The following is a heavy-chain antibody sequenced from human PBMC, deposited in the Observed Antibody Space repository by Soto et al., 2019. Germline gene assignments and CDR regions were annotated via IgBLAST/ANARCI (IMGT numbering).Heavy chain of an antibody. CDR3: ARNPSLEKRNGVYYFGVGV. J-gene: IGHJ6*02. V-gene: IGHV1-69*01. CDR1: GGTFSNYT. Sequence: QVQLVQSGAEVKKPGSSVRVSCKTSGGTFSNYTFSWVRQAPGQGLEWMGGIIPIFGKPAYAQKFQGRITIFADESTTTVSVELNSLRSDDTAIYYCARNPSLEKRNGVYYFGVGVWGQGTTVTVSS. D-gene: IGHD2-8*01. CDR2: IIPIFGKP.